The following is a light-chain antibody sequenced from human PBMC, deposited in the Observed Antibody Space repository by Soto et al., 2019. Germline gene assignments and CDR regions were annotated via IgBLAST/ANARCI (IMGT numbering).Light chain of an antibody. CDR2: LGS. CDR3: MQALQTRT. V-gene: IGKV2-28*01. J-gene: IGKJ2*01. Sequence: DLVMTQSPLSLPVTPGEPASIYCRSSQSLLHSNGNTYLDWYLQKPGQSPQLLIYLGSNRASGVPDRFSGSGSGTDFTLKISRVEAEDVGVYYCMQALQTRTFGQGTKLEIK. CDR1: QSLLHSNGNTY.